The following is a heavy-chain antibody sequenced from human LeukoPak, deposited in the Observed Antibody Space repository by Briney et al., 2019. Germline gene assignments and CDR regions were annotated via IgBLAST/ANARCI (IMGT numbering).Heavy chain of an antibody. CDR2: ISSSSSTI. CDR1: GFTFSTYA. D-gene: IGHD1-7*01. V-gene: IGHV3-48*01. J-gene: IGHJ6*03. Sequence: PGGSLRLSCAASGFTFSTYAMNWVRQAPGKGLEWVSYISSSSSTIYYADSVKGRFTISRDNAKNSLYLQMNSLRAEDTAVYYCAREMKTGTSYYYMDVWGKGTTVTVSS. CDR3: AREMKTGTSYYYMDV.